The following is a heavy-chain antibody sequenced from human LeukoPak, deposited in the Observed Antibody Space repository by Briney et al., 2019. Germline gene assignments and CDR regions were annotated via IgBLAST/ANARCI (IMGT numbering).Heavy chain of an antibody. CDR1: GFTFSSYA. CDR2: IWYDGSNK. V-gene: IGHV3-33*01. J-gene: IGHJ4*02. Sequence: GGSLRLSCAASGFTFSSYAMHWVRQAPGKGLEWVAVIWYDGSNKYYADSVKGRFTISRDNSKNTLYLQMNSLRAEDTAVYYSAGEEGYFDYWGQGTLVTVSS. CDR3: AGEEGYFDY.